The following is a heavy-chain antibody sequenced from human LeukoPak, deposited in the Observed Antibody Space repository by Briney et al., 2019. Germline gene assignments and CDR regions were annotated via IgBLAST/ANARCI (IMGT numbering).Heavy chain of an antibody. CDR2: ISSSGSVP. V-gene: IGHV3-48*03. D-gene: IGHD3-22*01. CDR3: AKDQTRYYYDSSGDYFDY. CDR1: GFNFNDYE. Sequence: GGSLRLSCEASGFNFNDYEMMWFRQAPGKGLEWISYISSSGSVPDYADSVKGRFTISRDNSKNTLYLQMNSLRAEDTAVYYCAKDQTRYYYDSSGDYFDYWGQGTLVTVSS. J-gene: IGHJ4*02.